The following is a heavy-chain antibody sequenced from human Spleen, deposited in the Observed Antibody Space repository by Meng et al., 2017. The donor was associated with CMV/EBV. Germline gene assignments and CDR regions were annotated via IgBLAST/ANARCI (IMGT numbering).Heavy chain of an antibody. Sequence: GYIFSSDGKPGVRQAPGKGLEWVAVISYDGSNKYYADSVKGRFTISRDNSKNTLYLQMNSLRAEDTAVYYCAKDPRWGAVAGTAFAYWGQGTLVTVSS. CDR1: GYIFSSDG. J-gene: IGHJ4*02. D-gene: IGHD6-19*01. CDR3: AKDPRWGAVAGTAFAY. V-gene: IGHV3-30*18. CDR2: ISYDGSNK.